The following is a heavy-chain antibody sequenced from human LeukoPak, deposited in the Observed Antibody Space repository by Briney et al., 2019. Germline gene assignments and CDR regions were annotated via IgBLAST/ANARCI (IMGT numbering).Heavy chain of an antibody. CDR3: ATDIRAVGDSRYFDY. V-gene: IGHV3-11*01. CDR1: GFIFSDYY. D-gene: IGHD1-26*01. Sequence: PGGSLRLSCAGSGFIFSDYYVSWIRQSPGKGLEWLSHICRGGDDKNYADSVKGRFTISRDNAENSVFLQMNSLRIEDTAIYYCATDIRAVGDSRYFDYWGQGALVTVSS. J-gene: IGHJ4*02. CDR2: ICRGGDDK.